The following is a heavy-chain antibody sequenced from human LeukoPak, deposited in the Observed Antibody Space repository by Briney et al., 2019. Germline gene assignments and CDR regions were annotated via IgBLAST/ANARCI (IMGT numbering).Heavy chain of an antibody. CDR1: GYTFTGYY. CDR2: INPNSGGT. CDR3: ARDNRSSTGTVTSAGVDY. D-gene: IGHD4-17*01. J-gene: IGHJ4*02. Sequence: ASVKVSCKASGYTFTGYYMHWVRQAPGQGLEWMGWINPNSGGTNYAQKFQGRVTMTRDTSISTAYMELSRLRSDDTAVYYCARDNRSSTGTVTSAGVDYWGQGTLVTVSS. V-gene: IGHV1-2*02.